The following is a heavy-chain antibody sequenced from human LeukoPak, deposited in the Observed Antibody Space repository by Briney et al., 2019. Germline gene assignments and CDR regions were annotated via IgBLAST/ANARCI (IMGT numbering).Heavy chain of an antibody. CDR3: ARHKPDYYDSSGSYPGNYYYMDV. Sequence: SETLSLTCAVYGGSFSGYYWSWIRQPPGKGLEWIGEINHSGSTNYNPSLKSRVTISVDTSKNQFSLKLSSVTAADTAVYYCARHKPDYYDSSGSYPGNYYYMDVWGKGTTVTISS. V-gene: IGHV4-34*01. CDR2: INHSGST. CDR1: GGSFSGYY. J-gene: IGHJ6*03. D-gene: IGHD3-22*01.